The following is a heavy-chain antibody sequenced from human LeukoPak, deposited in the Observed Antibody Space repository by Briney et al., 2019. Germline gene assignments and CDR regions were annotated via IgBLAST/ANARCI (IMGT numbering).Heavy chain of an antibody. J-gene: IGHJ4*02. CDR2: IWYDGSNK. CDR3: VLVVAKTLFDY. CDR1: GFTFSSYG. Sequence: GGSLRLSCAASGFTFSSYGMHWVRQAPGKGLEWVAVIWYDGSNKYYADSVKGRFTISRDNSKNTLYLQMNSLRAEDTAVYYCVLVVAKTLFDYWGQGTLVTVSS. V-gene: IGHV3-30*02. D-gene: IGHD3-22*01.